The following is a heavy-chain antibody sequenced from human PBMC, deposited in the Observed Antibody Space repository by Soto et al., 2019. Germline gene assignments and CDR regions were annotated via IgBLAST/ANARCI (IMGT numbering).Heavy chain of an antibody. CDR3: ARHGSY. J-gene: IGHJ4*02. CDR1: GVSITNTSYY. Sequence: QLQLQESGPGLVKPSETLSLTCTVSGVSITNTSYYWDWIRQPPGKGLEWIGTIYFSGSTFYNPSLKSRLTISVDTSKNQFSLRLSSVTAADTAVYYCARHGSYWGQGTLVAVSS. V-gene: IGHV4-39*01. CDR2: IYFSGST.